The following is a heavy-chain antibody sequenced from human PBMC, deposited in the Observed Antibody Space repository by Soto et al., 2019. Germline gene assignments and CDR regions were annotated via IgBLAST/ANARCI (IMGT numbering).Heavy chain of an antibody. CDR1: GGSISSYY. Sequence: SETLSLTCTVSGGSISSYYWSWIRHPPGKGLEWIGYIYYSGSTNYNPSLKSRVTISVDTSKNQFSLKLSSVTAADTAVYYCARVDYYGSGSYGPFDIWGQGTMVTVSS. V-gene: IGHV4-59*01. D-gene: IGHD3-10*01. CDR2: IYYSGST. J-gene: IGHJ3*02. CDR3: ARVDYYGSGSYGPFDI.